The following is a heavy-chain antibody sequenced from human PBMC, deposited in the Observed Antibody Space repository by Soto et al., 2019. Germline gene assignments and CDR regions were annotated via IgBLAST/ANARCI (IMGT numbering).Heavy chain of an antibody. V-gene: IGHV1-69*01. CDR3: ARDGGRHSGGIDY. CDR2: IIPIFGTA. CDR1: GGTFRSSS. Sequence: QVQLVQSGAEVKKPGSSVKVSCKASGGTFRSSSINWVRQAPGQGLEWMGEIIPIFGTAKYAQKFQGRVTITADESTSTAYMELSSLRSEDTAVYYCARDGGRHSGGIDYWGQGTLVTVSS. J-gene: IGHJ4*02. D-gene: IGHD1-26*01.